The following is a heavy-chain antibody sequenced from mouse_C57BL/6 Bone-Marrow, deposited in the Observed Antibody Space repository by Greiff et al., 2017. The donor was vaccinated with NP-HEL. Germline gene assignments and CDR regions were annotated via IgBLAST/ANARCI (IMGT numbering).Heavy chain of an antibody. CDR1: GFTFSSYA. V-gene: IGHV5-4*01. CDR2: ISDGGSYT. Sequence: EVQLVESGGGLVKPGGSLKLSCAASGFTFSSYAMSWVRQTPEKRLEWVATISDGGSYTYYPDNVKGRFTISRDNAKNNLYLQMSHLKSEDTAMYYCARDPTTAWFAYWGQGTLVTVSA. D-gene: IGHD2-10*01. CDR3: ARDPTTAWFAY. J-gene: IGHJ3*01.